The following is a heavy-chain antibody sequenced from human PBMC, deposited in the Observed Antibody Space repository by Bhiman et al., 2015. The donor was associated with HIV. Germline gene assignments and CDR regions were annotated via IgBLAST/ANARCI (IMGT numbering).Heavy chain of an antibody. CDR3: AKGEKGYYDSSGYSDGY. Sequence: EVQLVESGGGLVKPGGSLRLSCAASGFTFSIYSMNWVRQAPGKGLEWVSAISGSGGSTYYADSVKGRFTISRDNSKNTLYLQMNSLRAEDTAVYYCAKGEKGYYDSSGYSDGYWGQGTLVTVSS. V-gene: IGHV3-23*04. CDR2: ISGSGGST. CDR1: GFTFSIYS. J-gene: IGHJ4*02. D-gene: IGHD3-22*01.